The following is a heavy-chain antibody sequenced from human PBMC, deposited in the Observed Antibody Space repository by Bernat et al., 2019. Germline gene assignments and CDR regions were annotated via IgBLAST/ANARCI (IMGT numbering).Heavy chain of an antibody. D-gene: IGHD3-22*01. CDR1: GFTFSSYA. CDR2: ISGSGVST. J-gene: IGHJ3*02. CDR3: AKDPPITRIVVWDDAFDI. V-gene: IGHV3-23*01. Sequence: EVQLLESGGGLVQPGGSLRLSCAASGFTFSSYAMSWVRQAPGKGLEWVSAISGSGVSTYYADSWKGRFTISRDNSKNTLYLQMNSQRAEDTAVYYCAKDPPITRIVVWDDAFDIWGQGTMVTVSS.